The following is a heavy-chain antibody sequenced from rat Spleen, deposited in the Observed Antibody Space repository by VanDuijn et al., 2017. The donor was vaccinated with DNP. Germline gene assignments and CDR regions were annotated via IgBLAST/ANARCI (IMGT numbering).Heavy chain of an antibody. CDR3: IRWNSGHFDY. Sequence: EVQLVESGGGLVQPGRSLKLSCAASGFTFSHYDMAWVRQAPTKGLEWVASISTSGGSFYYRDSVKGRFTVSRDNAKSTLYLQMNSLRYEDMATYYCIRWNSGHFDYWGQGVMVTVSS. J-gene: IGHJ2*01. V-gene: IGHV5-25*01. CDR2: ISTSGGSF. CDR1: GFTFSHYD. D-gene: IGHD4-3*01.